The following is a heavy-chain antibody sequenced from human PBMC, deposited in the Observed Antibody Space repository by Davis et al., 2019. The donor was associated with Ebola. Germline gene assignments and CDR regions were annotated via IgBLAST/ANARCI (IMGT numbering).Heavy chain of an antibody. CDR3: ASNDFGDVGPDY. CDR2: VYHSDIT. J-gene: IGHJ4*02. CDR1: GCSISDYY. D-gene: IGHD4-17*01. Sequence: GSLRLSCPVPGCSISDYYWSWIRQPPGKGLEWIGSVYHSDITDSNPSLKSRVTISVDTSKNQFSLRLSSVTAADTAVYYCASNDFGDVGPDYWGQGTLVTVSS. V-gene: IGHV4-59*08.